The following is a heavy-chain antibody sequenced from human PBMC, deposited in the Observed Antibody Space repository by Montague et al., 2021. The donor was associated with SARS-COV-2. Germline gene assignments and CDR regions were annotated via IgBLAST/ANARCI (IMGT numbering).Heavy chain of an antibody. CDR3: ARDLWVWLSVERSFDS. CDR1: GGSISSSSYY. D-gene: IGHD5-12*01. CDR2: IYYSGXT. J-gene: IGHJ4*02. V-gene: IGHV4-39*07. Sequence: SETLSLTCTVSGGSISSSSYYWGWIRQPPGKGLEWIGSIYYSGXTXYXXXXKXRVTISVDTSKNQFSLKLSSVTAADTAVYYCARDLWVWLSVERSFDSWGQGTLVTVSS.